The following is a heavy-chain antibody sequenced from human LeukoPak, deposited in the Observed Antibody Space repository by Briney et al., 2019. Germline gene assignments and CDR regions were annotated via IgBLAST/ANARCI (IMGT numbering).Heavy chain of an antibody. CDR3: ARGYEYSSSPLHFDY. CDR1: GYTFTGYY. D-gene: IGHD6-6*01. J-gene: IGHJ4*02. V-gene: IGHV1-2*04. CDR2: INLNSGGT. Sequence: GASVKVSCKASGYTFTGYYMHWVRQAPGQGLEWMGWINLNSGGTNYAQKFQGWVTMTRDTSISTAYMELSRLRSDDTAVYYCARGYEYSSSPLHFDYWGQGTLVTVSS.